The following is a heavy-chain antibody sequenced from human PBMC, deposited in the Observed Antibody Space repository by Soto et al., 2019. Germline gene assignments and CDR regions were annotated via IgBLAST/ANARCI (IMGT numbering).Heavy chain of an antibody. CDR3: ARGGVEMATMVWFDP. V-gene: IGHV4-59*01. CDR1: GGSISSYY. Sequence: SETLSLTCTVSGGSISSYYWSWIRQPPGKGLEWIGYIYYSRSTNYNPSLKSRVTISVDTSKNQFSLKLSSVTAADTAVYYCARGGVEMATMVWFDPWGQGTLVTVSS. CDR2: IYYSRST. D-gene: IGHD5-12*01. J-gene: IGHJ5*02.